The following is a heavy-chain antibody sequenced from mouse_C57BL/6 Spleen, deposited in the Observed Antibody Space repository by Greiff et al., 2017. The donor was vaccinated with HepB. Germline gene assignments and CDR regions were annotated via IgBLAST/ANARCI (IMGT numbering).Heavy chain of an antibody. CDR2: ISSGSSTI. CDR3: ARTQALDY. D-gene: IGHD3-2*02. V-gene: IGHV5-17*01. Sequence: EVQVVESGGGLVKPGGSLKLSCAASGFTFSDYGMHWVRQAPEKGLEWVAYISSGSSTIYYADTVKGRFTISRDNAKNTLFLQMTSLRSEDTAMYYCARTQALDYWGQGTTLTVSS. J-gene: IGHJ2*01. CDR1: GFTFSDYG.